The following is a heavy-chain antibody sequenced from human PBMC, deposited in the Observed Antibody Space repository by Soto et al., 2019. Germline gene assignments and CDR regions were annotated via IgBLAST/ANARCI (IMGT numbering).Heavy chain of an antibody. CDR3: ARDSGAKLRSS. CDR2: IVPIYRTA. D-gene: IGHD6-13*01. J-gene: IGHJ4*02. CDR1: GGTFSSYR. V-gene: IGHV1-69*13. Sequence: ASVKVSCKASGGTFSSYRFNWVRQARGQGLEWLGGIVPIYRTADYAQKFQGRVTITADESTRTVYMELSSLKSQDTALYYCARDSGAKLRSSWGQGTLVTVSS.